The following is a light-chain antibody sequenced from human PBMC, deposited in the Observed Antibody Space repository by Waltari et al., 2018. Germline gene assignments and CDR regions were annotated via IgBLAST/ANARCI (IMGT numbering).Light chain of an antibody. CDR3: QQRSIWPYT. V-gene: IGKV3-11*01. CDR1: QSIRTY. J-gene: IGKJ2*01. CDR2: DAS. Sequence: EIVLTQSPATLSFSPGATATLPCRVSQSIRTYLGWYQQKPGKAPRLRLFDASSRATGIPARFRGTGSGTDFTLTVSDLEPEDFGIYYCQQRSIWPYTFGQGTRLEIK.